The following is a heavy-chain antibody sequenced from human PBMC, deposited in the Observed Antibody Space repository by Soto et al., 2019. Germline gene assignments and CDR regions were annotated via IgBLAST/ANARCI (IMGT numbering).Heavy chain of an antibody. Sequence: GGSLRLSCAASGFTFSSYAMHWVRQAPGKGLEWVAVISYDGSNKYYADSVKGRFTISRDNSKNTLYLQMNSLRAEDTAVYYCARDGGWLQFSLHYGMDVWGQGTTVTVSS. CDR2: ISYDGSNK. CDR1: GFTFSSYA. D-gene: IGHD5-12*01. V-gene: IGHV3-30-3*01. CDR3: ARDGGWLQFSLHYGMDV. J-gene: IGHJ6*02.